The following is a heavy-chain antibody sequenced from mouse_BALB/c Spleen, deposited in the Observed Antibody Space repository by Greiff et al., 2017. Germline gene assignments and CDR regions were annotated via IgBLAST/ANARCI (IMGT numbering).Heavy chain of an antibody. CDR1: GFTFSSFG. CDR2: ISSGSSTI. J-gene: IGHJ4*01. Sequence: EVMLVESGGGLVQPGGSRKLSCAASGFTFSSFGMHWVRQAPEKGLEWVAYISSGSSTIYYADTVKGRFTISRDNPKNTLFLQMTSLRSEDTAMYYCARRGIYYEAMDYWGQGTSVTVSS. CDR3: ARRGIYYEAMDY. D-gene: IGHD2-4*01. V-gene: IGHV5-17*02.